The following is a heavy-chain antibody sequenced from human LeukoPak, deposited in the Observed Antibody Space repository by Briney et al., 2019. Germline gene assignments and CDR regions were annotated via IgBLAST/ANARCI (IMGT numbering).Heavy chain of an antibody. CDR1: GGSISSSSYY. D-gene: IGHD5-24*01. CDR2: IYYSGST. Sequence: SETLSLTCTVSGGSISSSSYYWGWIRQPPGKGLEWIGSIYYSGSTYYNPSLKSRVTISVDTSKNQFSLKLSSVTAADTAVYYCARRRMANLFDYWGQGTLVTVSS. J-gene: IGHJ4*02. CDR3: ARRRMANLFDY. V-gene: IGHV4-39*01.